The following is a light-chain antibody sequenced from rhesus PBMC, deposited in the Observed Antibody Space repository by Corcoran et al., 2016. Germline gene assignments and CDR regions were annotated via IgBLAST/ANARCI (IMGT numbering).Light chain of an antibody. Sequence: QSAPTQPPSVSGSPGQSDTIFCTGTSSDIGGYNYVTWYQQHPGKAPELMIYGVSNRPSGVSDRFSGSKSGHTASLTISGLQAEDEADYYCCSYTTSTTDVFGSGTKLTVL. J-gene: IGLJ6*01. CDR3: CSYTTSTTDV. CDR2: GVS. V-gene: IGLV2S7*01. CDR1: SSDIGGYNY.